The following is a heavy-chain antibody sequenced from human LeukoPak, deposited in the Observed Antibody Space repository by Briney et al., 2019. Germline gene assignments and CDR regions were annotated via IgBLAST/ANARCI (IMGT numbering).Heavy chain of an antibody. CDR2: INHSGSP. D-gene: IGHD4-17*01. J-gene: IGHJ6*02. V-gene: IGHV4-34*01. CDR3: GRENTTVTTFHYNYYGMDV. CDR1: GGSFSGYS. Sequence: SETLSLTCAVYGGSFSGYSWNWIRQPPGKGLEWIGEINHSGSPTYNPSLKSRVTMSVATSKNQFSLKLPSVTAADTAVYYCGRENTTVTTFHYNYYGMDVWGQGTTVTVSS.